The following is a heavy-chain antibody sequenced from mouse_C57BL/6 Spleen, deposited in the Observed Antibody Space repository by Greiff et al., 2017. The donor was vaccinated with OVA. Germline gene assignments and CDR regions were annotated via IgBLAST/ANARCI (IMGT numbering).Heavy chain of an antibody. V-gene: IGHV1-26*01. CDR3: ARSGGYVDY. CDR2: INPNNGGT. Sequence: EVQLQQSGPELVKPGASVKISCKASGYTFTDYYMNWVKQSHGKSLEWIGDINPNNGGTSYNQKFKGKATLTVDKSSSTAYMELRSLTSEDSAVYSCARSGGYVDYWGQGTTLTVSS. J-gene: IGHJ2*01. D-gene: IGHD3-2*02. CDR1: GYTFTDYY.